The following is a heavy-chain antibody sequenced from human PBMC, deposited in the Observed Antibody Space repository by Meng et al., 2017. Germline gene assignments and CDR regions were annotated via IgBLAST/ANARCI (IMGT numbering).Heavy chain of an antibody. Sequence: QVPLLQSGAEVKKPGASVKVSCKASGYTFTGYYIHWVRQAPGQGLEWMGHIKPQSGDTLYAQKFQGRVSMTRDTSISTAYVELSGLTSDDTAIYYCVRDEDISAAGYLFGDYWGHGTLVTVSS. CDR1: GYTFTGYY. CDR3: VRDEDISAAGYLFGDY. CDR2: IKPQSGDT. V-gene: IGHV1-2*06. D-gene: IGHD6-13*01. J-gene: IGHJ4*01.